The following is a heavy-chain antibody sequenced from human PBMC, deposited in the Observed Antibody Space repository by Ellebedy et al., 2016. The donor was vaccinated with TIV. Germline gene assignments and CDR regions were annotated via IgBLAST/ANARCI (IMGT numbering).Heavy chain of an antibody. V-gene: IGHV1-46*01. CDR1: GYTFTTYY. J-gene: IGHJ4*02. CDR2: INPGGGST. Sequence: ASVKVSXXASGYTFTTYYMHWVRQAPGQGLEWMGIINPGGGSTSYAQKFQGRITMTRNTSISTAYMELSSLRSEDSAVYYCARMARSGNYGGWGQGTLVTVSS. CDR3: ARMARSGNYGG. D-gene: IGHD4-23*01.